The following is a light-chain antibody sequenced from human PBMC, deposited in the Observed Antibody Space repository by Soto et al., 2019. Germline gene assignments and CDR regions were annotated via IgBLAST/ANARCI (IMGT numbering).Light chain of an antibody. CDR2: GAS. V-gene: IGKV3-20*01. CDR1: QVICSRY. Sequence: EIVMTQSPGTLSLSPGERANISCRASQVICSRYLAWYHQKSGQAPRLLIYGASSRATGIPDRFSDSGSGTDFTLTISRLESEDFGVYYCQQFGSSIPHTFGQGTKLEIK. CDR3: QQFGSSIPHT. J-gene: IGKJ2*01.